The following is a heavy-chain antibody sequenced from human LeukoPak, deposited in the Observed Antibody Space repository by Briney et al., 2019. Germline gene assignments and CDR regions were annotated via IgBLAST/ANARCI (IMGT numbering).Heavy chain of an antibody. V-gene: IGHV3-30*04. CDR1: GFTFSHYT. CDR2: ISHDGSDK. J-gene: IGHJ4*02. CDR3: ARISSFYSFDY. Sequence: GSLRLSCAASGFTFSHYTICWVRQAPGKGLEWVAFISHDGSDKYYADSVRGRFIISRDNSKNTLFLQMNSLRDDDTAVYSCARISSFYSFDYWGQGTLVTVSS.